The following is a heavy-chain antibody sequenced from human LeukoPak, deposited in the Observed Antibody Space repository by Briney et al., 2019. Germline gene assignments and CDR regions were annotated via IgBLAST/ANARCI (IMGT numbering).Heavy chain of an antibody. CDR1: GFTFSSYA. CDR3: AKDGWVSYYFDY. J-gene: IGHJ4*02. CDR2: ISGSGGST. D-gene: IGHD6-13*01. V-gene: IGHV3-23*01. Sequence: GGSLRPSCAASGFTFSSYAMSWVRQAPGKGLEWVSAISGSGGSTYYADSVKGRFTISRDNSKNTLYLQMNSLRAEDTAVYYCAKDGWVSYYFDYWGQGTLVTVSS.